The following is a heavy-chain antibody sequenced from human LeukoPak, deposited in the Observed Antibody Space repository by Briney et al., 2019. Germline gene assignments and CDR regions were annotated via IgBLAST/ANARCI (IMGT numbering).Heavy chain of an antibody. CDR1: GGTFSSYA. CDR2: IIPIFGTA. Sequence: ASVKVFCKASGGTFSSYAISWVRQAPGQGLEWMGGIIPIFGTANYAQKFQGRVTITADKSTSTAYMELSSLRSEDTAVYYCARGGDYDILTGYYTGFPSYYFDYWGQGTLVTVSS. CDR3: ARGGDYDILTGYYTGFPSYYFDY. J-gene: IGHJ4*02. D-gene: IGHD3-9*01. V-gene: IGHV1-69*06.